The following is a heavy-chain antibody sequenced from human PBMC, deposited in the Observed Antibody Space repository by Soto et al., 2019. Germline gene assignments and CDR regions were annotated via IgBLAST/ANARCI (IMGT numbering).Heavy chain of an antibody. CDR1: GGSISSGGYY. J-gene: IGHJ6*02. Sequence: SETLSLTCTVSGGSISSGGYYWSWIRQHPGKGLEWIGYIYYSGSTYYNPSLKSRVTISVDTSKNQFSLKLSSVTAADTAVYYCARDKVVVVVAARYYYYGMDVWGQGTTVTVYS. CDR2: IYYSGST. V-gene: IGHV4-31*03. D-gene: IGHD2-15*01. CDR3: ARDKVVVVVAARYYYYGMDV.